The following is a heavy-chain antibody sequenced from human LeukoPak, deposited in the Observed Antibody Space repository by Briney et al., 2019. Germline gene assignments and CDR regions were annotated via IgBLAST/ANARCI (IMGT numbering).Heavy chain of an antibody. CDR3: ARGGYYGSGNDFRFDP. CDR1: GGSISSYY. V-gene: IGHV4-59*01. Sequence: SESLSLTCTVSGGSISSYYWSWIRQPPGKGLEWIGYSYYSGSTNYKPSLKSRVTISVDTSKNQFSLKLSSVTAADTAVYYCARGGYYGSGNDFRFDPWGQGTLVTVSS. J-gene: IGHJ5*02. CDR2: SYYSGST. D-gene: IGHD3-10*01.